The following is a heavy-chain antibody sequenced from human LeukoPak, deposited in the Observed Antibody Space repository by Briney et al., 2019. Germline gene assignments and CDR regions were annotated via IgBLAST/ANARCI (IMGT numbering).Heavy chain of an antibody. CDR1: GGSISSSSYY. Sequence: SETLSLTCTVSGGSISSSSYYWGWIRQPPGKGLEWIGSIYYSGSTYYNPSLKSRVTISVDTSKNQFSLKLSSVTAADTAVYYCARDTSSGYYPGWFDPWGQGTLVTVSS. V-gene: IGHV4-39*07. D-gene: IGHD3-22*01. J-gene: IGHJ5*02. CDR3: ARDTSSGYYPGWFDP. CDR2: IYYSGST.